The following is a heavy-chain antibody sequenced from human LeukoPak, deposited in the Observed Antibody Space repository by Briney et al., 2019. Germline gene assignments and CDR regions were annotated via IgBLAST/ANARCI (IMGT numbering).Heavy chain of an antibody. CDR2: ISYDGSNK. D-gene: IGHD3-22*01. CDR1: GFTFSSYA. CDR3: ASDLDTMIVVVNVV. J-gene: IGHJ4*02. Sequence: GGSLRLSCAASGFTFSSYAMHWVRQAPGKGLEWVAVISYDGSNKYYADSAKGRFTISRDNSKNTLYLQMNSLRAEDTAVYYCASDLDTMIVVVNVVWGQGTLVTVSS. V-gene: IGHV3-30*04.